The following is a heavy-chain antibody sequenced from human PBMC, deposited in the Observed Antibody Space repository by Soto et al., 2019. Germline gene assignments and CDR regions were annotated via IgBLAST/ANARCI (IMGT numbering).Heavy chain of an antibody. CDR1: GFTFSSYA. D-gene: IGHD6-19*01. CDR3: AKARIAVAGTGRHY. CDR2: ISGSGGST. Sequence: GGSLRLSCAASGFTFSSYAMRWVRQAPGKGLEWVSAISGSGGSTYYADSVKGRFTISRDNSKNTLYLQMNSLRAEDTAVYYCAKARIAVAGTGRHYWGQGTLVPVSS. V-gene: IGHV3-23*01. J-gene: IGHJ4*02.